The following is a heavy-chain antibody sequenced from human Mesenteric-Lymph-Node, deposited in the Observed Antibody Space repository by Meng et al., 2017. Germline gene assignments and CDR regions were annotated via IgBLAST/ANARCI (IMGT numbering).Heavy chain of an antibody. D-gene: IGHD3-22*01. CDR1: GYTFTNYG. J-gene: IGHJ3*02. V-gene: IGHV1-18*01. CDR3: ARFYYDSSGFDAFDI. CDR2: TSAYNGNT. Sequence: ASVKVSCKAPGYTFTNYGVSWVRQAPGQGLEWMGWTSAYNGNTNYAQKLQGRVTMTTDTSTSTAYMELRSLRSGDTAVYYCARFYYDSSGFDAFDIWGQGTMVTVSS.